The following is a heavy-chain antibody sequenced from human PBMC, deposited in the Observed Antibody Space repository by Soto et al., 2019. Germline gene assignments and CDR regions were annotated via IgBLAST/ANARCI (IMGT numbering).Heavy chain of an antibody. V-gene: IGHV3-30*03. CDR3: SRGIKGGLYA. CDR2: ISYDGSKK. J-gene: IGHJ5*02. Sequence: QVQLAESGGGVVQPGRSLRLSCATSGFXXXXYDIHWVRQSPGKGLAWLASISYDGSKKYYAESVKGRFTISRDNSKNTLSLQLNSLGAEDTAVYYCSRGIKGGLYAWXPGTLVTVSS. CDR1: GFXXXXYD. D-gene: IGHD2-8*01.